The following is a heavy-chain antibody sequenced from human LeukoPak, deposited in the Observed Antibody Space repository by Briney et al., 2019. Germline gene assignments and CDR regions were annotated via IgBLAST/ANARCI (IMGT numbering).Heavy chain of an antibody. D-gene: IGHD6-13*01. V-gene: IGHV3-30*18. CDR1: GITFSTYG. CDR2: ISHDGSNY. CDR3: AKATGSSWYYFDD. J-gene: IGHJ4*02. Sequence: GGSLRLSCADSGITFSTYGIHWVRQVPGKGLEWVAVISHDGSNYYYADSVKGRFTISRDNSKSTLYLQMNSLRTEDTAVYYCAKATGSSWYYFDDWGLGTLVTVSP.